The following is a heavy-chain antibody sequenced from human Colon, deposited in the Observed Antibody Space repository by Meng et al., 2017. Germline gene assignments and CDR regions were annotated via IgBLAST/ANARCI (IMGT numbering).Heavy chain of an antibody. CDR3: VRLRSYGSVSYYIDY. Sequence: GESLKIPRKGSGYSFTSYWIGRVRQMPGKGLEWMGIIYSGDSDTRYSPSFQGQVTIPADKSISTAYLQWSSLKASDTAMYYCVRLRSYGSVSYYIDYWGQGTLVTVSS. J-gene: IGHJ4*02. D-gene: IGHD3-10*01. V-gene: IGHV5-51*01. CDR1: GYSFTSYW. CDR2: IYSGDSDT.